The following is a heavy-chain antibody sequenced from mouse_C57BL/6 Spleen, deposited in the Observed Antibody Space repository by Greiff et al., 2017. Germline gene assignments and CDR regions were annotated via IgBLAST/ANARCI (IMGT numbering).Heavy chain of an antibody. J-gene: IGHJ4*01. CDR2: ISSGGDYI. CDR1: GFTFSSYA. Sequence: EVKLQESGEGLVKPGGSLKLSCAASGFTFSSYAMSWVRQTPEKRLEWVAYISSGGDYIYYADTVKGRFTISRDNARNTLYLQMSSLKSEDTAMYYCTRGYYGSSYTPYYAMDYWGQGTSVTVSS. CDR3: TRGYYGSSYTPYYAMDY. V-gene: IGHV5-9-1*02. D-gene: IGHD1-1*01.